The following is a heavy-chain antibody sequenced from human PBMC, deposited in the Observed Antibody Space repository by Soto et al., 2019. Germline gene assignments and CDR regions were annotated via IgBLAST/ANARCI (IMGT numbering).Heavy chain of an antibody. CDR3: PSPYPSSSNYYHYGMDV. CDR2: IIPMFGTA. Sequence: SVEVACKASRGTFTSYSISWVRQAPGQGLEGVGWIIPMFGTATYAQKFQGRVTITADKSTRTAYMELSSLRSEDTAVYSCPSPYPSSSNYYHYGMDVCRQRPTVTFFS. D-gene: IGHD2-2*01. J-gene: IGHJ6*02. CDR1: RGTFTSYS. V-gene: IGHV1-69*06.